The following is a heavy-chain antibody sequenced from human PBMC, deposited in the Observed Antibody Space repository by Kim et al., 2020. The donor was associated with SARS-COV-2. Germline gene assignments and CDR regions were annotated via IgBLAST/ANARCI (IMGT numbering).Heavy chain of an antibody. V-gene: IGHV4-31*02. Sequence: LKGRVTLSVDTSKNQFSLKTSSVTAADTAVYYCASAGITMIVVVGAFDIWGQGTMVTVSS. J-gene: IGHJ3*02. D-gene: IGHD3-22*01. CDR3: ASAGITMIVVVGAFDI.